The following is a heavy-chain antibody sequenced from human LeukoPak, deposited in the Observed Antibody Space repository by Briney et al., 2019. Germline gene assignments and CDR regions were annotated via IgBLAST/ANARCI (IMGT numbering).Heavy chain of an antibody. CDR3: ARCHYYDSSGYYYGGWAFDI. D-gene: IGHD3-22*01. CDR1: GGSISSYY. Sequence: SETLSLTCTVSGGSISSYYGSWIRHPAGKRLEWIGRIYTSGSTNYNPSLKSRVTMSVDTSKNQFSLKLSSVTAADTAVYYCARCHYYDSSGYYYGGWAFDIWGQGTMVTVSS. V-gene: IGHV4-4*07. J-gene: IGHJ3*02. CDR2: IYTSGST.